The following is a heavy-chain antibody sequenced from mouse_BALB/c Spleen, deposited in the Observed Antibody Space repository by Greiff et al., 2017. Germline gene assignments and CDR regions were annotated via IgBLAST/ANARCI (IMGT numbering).Heavy chain of an antibody. V-gene: IGHV14-4*02. CDR2: IDPENGDT. CDR1: GFNIKDYY. CDR3: NLAYYGNYEGWFDY. J-gene: IGHJ2*01. D-gene: IGHD2-10*01. Sequence: EVKLVESGAELVRSGASVKLSCTASGFNIKDYYMHWVKQRPEQGLEWIGWIDPENGDTEYAPKFQGKATMTADTSSNTAYLQLSSLTSEDTAVYYCNLAYYGNYEGWFDYWGQGTTLTVSS.